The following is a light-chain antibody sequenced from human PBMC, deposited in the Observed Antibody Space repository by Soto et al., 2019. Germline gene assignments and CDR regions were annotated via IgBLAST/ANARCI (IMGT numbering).Light chain of an antibody. CDR1: SSNIGAGYNY. CDR2: GVT. J-gene: IGLJ1*01. CDR3: SSYTATRTYV. V-gene: IGLV2-14*01. Sequence: QSVLTQPPSVSGAPGQRVTISCTGSSSNIGAGYNYVSWYQQLPGEAPKLIIYGVTDRPSGVSNRFSGSKSGNTASLTVSGLQAEDEGDYYCSSYTATRTYVFGTGTKVTVL.